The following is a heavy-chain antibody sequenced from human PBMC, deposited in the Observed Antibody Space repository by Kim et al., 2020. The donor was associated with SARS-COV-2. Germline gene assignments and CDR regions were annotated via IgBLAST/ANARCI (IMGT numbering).Heavy chain of an antibody. J-gene: IGHJ5*02. CDR2: IYYSGST. CDR1: GGSISSYY. V-gene: IGHV4-59*01. CDR3: AGSHDVPFDP. D-gene: IGHD2-15*01. Sequence: SETLSLTCTVSGGSISSYYWSWIRQPPGKGLEWIGYIYYSGSTNYNPSLKSRVTISVDTSKNQFSLKLSSVTAADTAVYYCAGSHDVPFDPWGQGTLVTVSS.